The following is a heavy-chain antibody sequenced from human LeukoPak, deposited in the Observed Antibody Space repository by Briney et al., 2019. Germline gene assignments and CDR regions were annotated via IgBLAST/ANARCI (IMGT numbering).Heavy chain of an antibody. V-gene: IGHV3-23*01. CDR1: GFTFSSYW. CDR3: ARESSGRRVQTFDY. CDR2: VSGSGGST. Sequence: GGSLRLSCAASGFTFSSYWMSWVRQAPGKGLEWVSAVSGSGGSTYYADSVKGRFTISRDNDKNSLYLQMNSLRAEDTAVYYCARESSGRRVQTFDYWGQGTLVTVSS. D-gene: IGHD1-1*01. J-gene: IGHJ4*02.